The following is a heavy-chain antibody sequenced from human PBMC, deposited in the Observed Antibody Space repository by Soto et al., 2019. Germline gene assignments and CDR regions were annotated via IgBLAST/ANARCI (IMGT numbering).Heavy chain of an antibody. CDR2: IYHSGST. CDR3: ARFGGGMDV. CDR1: GGSISGINW. V-gene: IGHV4-4*02. Sequence: QVQLQESGPGLVKPSGTLSLTCAVSGGSISGINWWYWIRQPPGKGLEWIGEIYHSGSTNYNPSLKRRLTLSVDKSKNQFSLKLSSVPAADSAVYYCARFGGGMDVWGQGTTVTVSS. J-gene: IGHJ6*02. D-gene: IGHD3-10*01.